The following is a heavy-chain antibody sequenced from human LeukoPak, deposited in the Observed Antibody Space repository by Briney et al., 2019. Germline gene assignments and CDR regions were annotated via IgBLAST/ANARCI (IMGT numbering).Heavy chain of an antibody. CDR3: ARGNVMDILTGTHIDY. V-gene: IGHV4-38-2*02. CDR2: IYHSGST. D-gene: IGHD3-9*01. CDR1: GYSISSGYY. Sequence: PSETLSLTRTVSGYSISSGYYWAWIRQPPGKGLEWIGYIYHSGSTYYNPSLKSRVTISVDRSKNQFPLKLSSVTAADTAVYYCARGNVMDILTGTHIDYWGQGTLVTVSS. J-gene: IGHJ4*02.